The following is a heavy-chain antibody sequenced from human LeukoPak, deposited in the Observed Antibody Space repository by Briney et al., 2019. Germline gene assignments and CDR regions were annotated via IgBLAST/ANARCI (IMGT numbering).Heavy chain of an antibody. CDR2: IYHSGST. Sequence: SETLSLTCTVSGYSISSGYYWGWIRQPPGKGLEWIGSIYHSGSTYYNPSLKSRVTISVDTSKNQFSLKLSSVTAADTAVYYCARDFMVRGLYYYYMDVWGKGTTVTVSS. CDR1: GYSISSGYY. V-gene: IGHV4-38-2*02. J-gene: IGHJ6*03. CDR3: ARDFMVRGLYYYYMDV. D-gene: IGHD3-10*01.